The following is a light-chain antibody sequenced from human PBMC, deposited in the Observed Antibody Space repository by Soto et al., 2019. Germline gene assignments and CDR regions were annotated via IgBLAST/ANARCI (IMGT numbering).Light chain of an antibody. J-gene: IGKJ2*01. CDR1: QSVSNNY. CDR3: QQYGSPPPYT. CDR2: GAS. Sequence: EIVLTQSPGTLSLSPGERATLSCRASQSVSNNYLAWYQQKPGQAPRLLFYGASSRATGVPDRFSGSGSVTDFTRTISRLEPEDFAVYYCQQYGSPPPYTFGQGTKQEIK. V-gene: IGKV3-20*01.